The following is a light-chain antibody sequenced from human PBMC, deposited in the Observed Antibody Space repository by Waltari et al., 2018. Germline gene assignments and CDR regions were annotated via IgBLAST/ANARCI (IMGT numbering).Light chain of an antibody. J-gene: IGLJ2*01. V-gene: IGLV2-23*02. CDR2: DVS. Sequence: QSALTQPASVSGSPGQSITISCTGTSSDVGGYNYVSRYQQHPGKAPKLMIYDVSKRPSGVSNRFSGSKSGNTASLTISGLQAEDEVDYYCCSYAGSSTVVFGGGTKLTVL. CDR3: CSYAGSSTVV. CDR1: SSDVGGYNY.